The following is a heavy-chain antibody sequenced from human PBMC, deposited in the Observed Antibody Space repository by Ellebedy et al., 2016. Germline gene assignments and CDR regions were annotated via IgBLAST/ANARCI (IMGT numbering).Heavy chain of an antibody. CDR3: ACSLDWFDP. CDR2: ISGYNGNT. Sequence: ASVKVSXXASGYTFTNYGINWVREAPGQGLEWMGWISGYNGNTNYAQKFQGRVTMTTDTSTSTAYMELRSLRGDDTAVYYCACSLDWFDPWGQGTLVTVSS. CDR1: GYTFTNYG. D-gene: IGHD3-10*02. J-gene: IGHJ5*02. V-gene: IGHV1-18*01.